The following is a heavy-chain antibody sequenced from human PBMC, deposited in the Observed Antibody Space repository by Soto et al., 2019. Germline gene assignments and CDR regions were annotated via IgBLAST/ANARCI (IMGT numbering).Heavy chain of an antibody. Sequence: EVHLLESGGGSVQPGGSLRLSCAASGFTFSTLAMTWVRQAPGKGLEWVSSVLASGTGTYYADSVKGRFTISRDNSKNTVYLQMNSLSAEDTALYYCASVRVGYWGQGTLVTVSS. CDR1: GFTFSTLA. V-gene: IGHV3-23*01. J-gene: IGHJ4*02. CDR2: VLASGTGT. D-gene: IGHD1-26*01. CDR3: ASVRVGY.